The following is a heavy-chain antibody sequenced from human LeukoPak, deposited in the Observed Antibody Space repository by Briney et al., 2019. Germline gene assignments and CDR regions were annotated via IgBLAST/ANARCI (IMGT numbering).Heavy chain of an antibody. V-gene: IGHV1-8*01. D-gene: IGHD2-2*01. Sequence: ASVKVSCKASGYTFTSYDNNWVRQAAGQGLEWMGWMNPHSANAGYAQKFQGRVTMTRDTSISTAYMELSSLRSDDTAVYYCARIPHRVPHNWFDPWGQGTLVTVSS. CDR2: MNPHSANA. CDR3: ARIPHRVPHNWFDP. J-gene: IGHJ5*02. CDR1: GYTFTSYD.